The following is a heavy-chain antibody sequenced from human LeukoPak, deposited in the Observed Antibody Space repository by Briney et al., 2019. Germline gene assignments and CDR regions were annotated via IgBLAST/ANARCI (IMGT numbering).Heavy chain of an antibody. J-gene: IGHJ4*02. CDR3: ARAPVYCSGGSCWGYYFDY. Sequence: SQTLSLTCAVSGGSISSGGYSWSWIRQPPGKGLEWIGYIYHSGGTYYNPSLKSRVTISVDRSKNQFSLKLSSVTAADTAVYYCARAPVYCSGGSCWGYYFDYWGQGTLVTVSS. V-gene: IGHV4-30-2*01. CDR1: GGSISSGGYS. D-gene: IGHD2-15*01. CDR2: IYHSGGT.